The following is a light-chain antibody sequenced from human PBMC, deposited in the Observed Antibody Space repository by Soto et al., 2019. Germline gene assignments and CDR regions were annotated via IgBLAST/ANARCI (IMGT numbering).Light chain of an antibody. CDR1: NSDIGSYKL. V-gene: IGLV2-23*02. J-gene: IGLJ1*01. CDR3: CSYAGSSTFSYV. CDR2: EVS. Sequence: SVLTQPAPVSGAPGQSITISCTGTNSDIGSYKLVSLYQQHPGKASKLMIYEVSKRPSGVSNRFSGSKSGNTASLTISGLQAEDEADYYCCSYAGSSTFSYVFGTGTKVTVL.